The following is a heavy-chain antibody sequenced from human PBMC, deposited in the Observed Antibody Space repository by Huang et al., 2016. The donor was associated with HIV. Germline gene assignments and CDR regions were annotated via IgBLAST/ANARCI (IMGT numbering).Heavy chain of an antibody. D-gene: IGHD6-19*01. V-gene: IGHV3-74*01. CDR3: ARERSSGWAIDY. CDR1: GFTFSTYW. CDR2: INSDVLST. Sequence: EVQLVESGGGLVQPGGSLRLSCAASGFTFSTYWMHWVRQAPGKGLVWVSLINSDVLSTSYADPVKGRFTIPRDNAKNTLYLQMNSLRAEDTAVYYCARERSSGWAIDYWGQGTLVTVSS. J-gene: IGHJ4*02.